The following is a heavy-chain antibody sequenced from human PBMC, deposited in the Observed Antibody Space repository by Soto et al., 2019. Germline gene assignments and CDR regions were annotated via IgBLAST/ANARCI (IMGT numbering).Heavy chain of an antibody. Sequence: QVQLQESGPGLVQPSQTLSLTCTVSGDPISSGGYFWTWIRQHPGKGLEWIGNTYYTGTTYYNPSLKGRVSISVDTSKNQFSLKLTSVTAADTAIYYCARDRVRRDNKPYGMDVWGQGTTVTVSS. D-gene: IGHD2-21*01. V-gene: IGHV4-31*03. CDR1: GDPISSGGYF. CDR2: TYYTGTT. CDR3: ARDRVRRDNKPYGMDV. J-gene: IGHJ6*02.